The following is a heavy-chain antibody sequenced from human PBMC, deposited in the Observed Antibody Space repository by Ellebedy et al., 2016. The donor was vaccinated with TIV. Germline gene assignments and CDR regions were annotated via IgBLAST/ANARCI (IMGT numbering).Heavy chain of an antibody. J-gene: IGHJ5*02. CDR1: GYTFTNHD. CDR2: MNPNSGDT. CDR3: ASGGGCNNSTCYEDWFDP. V-gene: IGHV1-8*01. Sequence: AASVKVSCKASGYTFTNHDINWVRQATGQGLEWMGWMNPNSGDTGYAQKFKGRVSMTKNTSISTAYMELSSLRSEDTAVYYCASGGGCNNSTCYEDWFDPWGQGTLVTVSS. D-gene: IGHD2-2*01.